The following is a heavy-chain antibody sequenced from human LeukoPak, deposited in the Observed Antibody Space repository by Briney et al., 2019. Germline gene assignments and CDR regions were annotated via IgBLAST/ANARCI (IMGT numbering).Heavy chain of an antibody. J-gene: IGHJ4*02. CDR1: GGSISSGGNS. D-gene: IGHD6-19*01. Sequence: SETLSLTCAVSGGSISSGGNSWSWIRQPPGKGLEWIGYIYHSGSTYYNPSLKSRVTISVDRSKNQFSLKLSSVTAADTAVYYCARVAGQRSLYFDYWGQGTLVTVSS. CDR3: ARVAGQRSLYFDY. V-gene: IGHV4-30-2*01. CDR2: IYHSGST.